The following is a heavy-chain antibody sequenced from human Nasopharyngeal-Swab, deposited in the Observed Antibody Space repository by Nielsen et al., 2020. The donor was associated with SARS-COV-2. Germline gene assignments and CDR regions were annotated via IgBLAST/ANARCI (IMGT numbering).Heavy chain of an antibody. CDR3: ARDRGNSEPIDY. CDR2: IWHDGAYR. Sequence: GGSLRLSCAASGFTFSSYGMHWVRHAPGQGLEWVAVIWHDGAYRYYANSLKGRFTISRDNSKNTLYLEMNSLTAEDTALYICARDRGNSEPIDYWGQGTLVTVAS. CDR1: GFTFSSYG. V-gene: IGHV3-33*01. J-gene: IGHJ4*02. D-gene: IGHD1-14*01.